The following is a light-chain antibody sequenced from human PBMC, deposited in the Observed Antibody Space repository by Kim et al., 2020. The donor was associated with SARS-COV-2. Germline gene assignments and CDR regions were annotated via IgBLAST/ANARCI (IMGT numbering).Light chain of an antibody. CDR2: QDA. CDR1: KLGDKY. Sequence: VSPGQTASITCSGDKLGDKYSFWYQQKPGQSPVLVLYQDARRPSGIPERFSGSNSGNTATLTITGTQAMDEADYYCQAWDTSAVVFGGGTQLTVL. CDR3: QAWDTSAVV. V-gene: IGLV3-1*01. J-gene: IGLJ2*01.